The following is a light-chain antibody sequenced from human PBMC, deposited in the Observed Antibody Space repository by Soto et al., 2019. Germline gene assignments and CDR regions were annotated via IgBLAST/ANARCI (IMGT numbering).Light chain of an antibody. J-gene: IGLJ2*01. V-gene: IGLV1-47*01. CDR3: AAWDDSLSGQV. CDR2: RNN. Sequence: QSVLTQPPSASGTPGQRVTISCSGSSSNIGSNYVYWYQQLPGRAPKLLISRNNQRPSGVPDRFSGSKSGTSASLATSGLRSEDEADYYCAAWDDSLSGQVFGGGTKLTVL. CDR1: SSNIGSNY.